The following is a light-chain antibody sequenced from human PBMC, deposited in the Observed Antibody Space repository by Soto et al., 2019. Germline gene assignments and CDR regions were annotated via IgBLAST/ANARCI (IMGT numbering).Light chain of an antibody. CDR3: CSYAHTSRV. V-gene: IGLV2-11*01. Sequence: QSALTQPRSVSGSPGQSVTISCTGTSSYVGGYNYVSWYQQHPGKAPKLMIYDVSKRPSGVPDRFSGSKSGTTASLTISGLQAEDEADYYCCSYAHTSRVFGGGTKLTVL. J-gene: IGLJ3*02. CDR1: SSYVGGYNY. CDR2: DVS.